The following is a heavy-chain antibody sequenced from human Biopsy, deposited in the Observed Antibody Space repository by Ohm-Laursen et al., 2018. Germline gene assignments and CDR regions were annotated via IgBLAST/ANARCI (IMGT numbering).Heavy chain of an antibody. CDR2: IYYTGKT. D-gene: IGHD6-19*01. CDR3: GRVWLWRGYGMDV. CDR1: GGSMSDHY. J-gene: IGHJ6*02. V-gene: IGHV4-59*11. Sequence: GTLSLTCTVSGGSMSDHYWSWLRQTPGKGLEWLGYIYYTGKTTYNPSLESRITISVDTSKNKFSLQLDSMTAADTAIYYCGRVWLWRGYGMDVWGQGTTVTVSS.